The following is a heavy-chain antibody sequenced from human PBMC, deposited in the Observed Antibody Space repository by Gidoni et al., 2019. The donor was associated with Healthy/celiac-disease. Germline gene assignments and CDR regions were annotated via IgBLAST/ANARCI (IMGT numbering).Heavy chain of an antibody. J-gene: IGHJ4*02. V-gene: IGHV3-20*04. CDR2: INWNGGST. CDR3: AREGVKYCSSTSCYLVDY. Sequence: EVQLVESGGGVVRPGGSLRLSCSASGFTFDDYGMSWVRQAPGKGLEWVSGINWNGGSTGYADSVKGRFTISRDNAKNSLYLQMNSLRAEDTALYYCAREGVKYCSSTSCYLVDYWGQGTLVTVSS. D-gene: IGHD2-2*01. CDR1: GFTFDDYG.